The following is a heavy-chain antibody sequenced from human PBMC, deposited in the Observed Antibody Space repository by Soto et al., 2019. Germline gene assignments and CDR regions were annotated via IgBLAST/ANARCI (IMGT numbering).Heavy chain of an antibody. CDR1: GYTFTSYA. V-gene: IGHV1-18*01. CDR3: ARDLRFRGFYGMDV. J-gene: IGHJ6*02. Sequence: ASVKVSCKASGYTFTSYAISWVRQAPGQGLEWMGWISAYNGNTNYAQKLQGRVTMTTDTSTTTAYMELRSLRSDDTAVYYCARDLRFRGFYGMDVWGQGTTVTVSS. D-gene: IGHD3-10*01. CDR2: ISAYNGNT.